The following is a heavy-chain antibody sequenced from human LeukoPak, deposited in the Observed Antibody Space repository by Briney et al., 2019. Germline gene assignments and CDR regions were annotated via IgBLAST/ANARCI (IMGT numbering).Heavy chain of an antibody. CDR1: GFTFSSYG. CDR3: ARQTSSWGLDY. Sequence: PGGSLRLSCAASGFTFSSYGMHWVRQAPGKGLEWVAIISYGGSDKYYGGSVKGRFTISRDNSKNTLYLQMNSLRAEDTAVYYCARQTSSWGLDYWGQGTLVTVSS. J-gene: IGHJ4*02. D-gene: IGHD6-13*01. CDR2: ISYGGSDK. V-gene: IGHV3-30*03.